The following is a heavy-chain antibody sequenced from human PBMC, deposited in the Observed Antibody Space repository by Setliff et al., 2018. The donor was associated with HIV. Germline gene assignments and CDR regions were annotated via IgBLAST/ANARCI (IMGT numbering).Heavy chain of an antibody. D-gene: IGHD3-10*01. V-gene: IGHV4-30-4*01. CDR1: GASVNSDDYY. Sequence: PSETLSLTCTVSGASVNSDDYYWSWIRQTPGKGLEWIGYIYYSGDTYYNATLQSRATILLETSKNQFFLTLTSVTAADTAVYFCARVPFGSGSYYFDFWGQGTLVTVS. CDR3: ARVPFGSGSYYFDF. CDR2: IYYSGDT. J-gene: IGHJ4*02.